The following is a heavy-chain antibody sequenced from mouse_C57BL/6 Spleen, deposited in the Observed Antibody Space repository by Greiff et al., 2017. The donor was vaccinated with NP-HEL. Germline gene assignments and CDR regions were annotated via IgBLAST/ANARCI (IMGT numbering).Heavy chain of an antibody. J-gene: IGHJ4*01. CDR1: GYTFTSYW. Sequence: LVESGAELVKPGASVKMSCKASGYTFTSYWITWVKQRPGQGLEWIGDIYPGSGSTNYNEKFKSKATLTVDTSSSTAYMQLSSLTSEDSAVYYCARWYDAMDYWGQGTSVTVSS. V-gene: IGHV1-55*01. CDR2: IYPGSGST. CDR3: ARWYDAMDY. D-gene: IGHD1-1*02.